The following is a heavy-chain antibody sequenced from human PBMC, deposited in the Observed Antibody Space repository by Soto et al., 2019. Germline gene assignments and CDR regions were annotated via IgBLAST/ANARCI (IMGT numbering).Heavy chain of an antibody. V-gene: IGHV1-18*01. D-gene: IGHD2-2*02. CDR1: GYTFTSYG. Sequence: QVQLVQSGAEVKKPGASVKVSCKASGYTFTSYGISWVRQAPGQGLEWMGWISAYNGNTNYAQKLKGRVTMTTDTATSPPYLPVRRLRSEGTSVFCWARAYIPFVYWGQGTLVTVSS. CDR2: ISAYNGNT. J-gene: IGHJ4*02. CDR3: ARAYIPFVY.